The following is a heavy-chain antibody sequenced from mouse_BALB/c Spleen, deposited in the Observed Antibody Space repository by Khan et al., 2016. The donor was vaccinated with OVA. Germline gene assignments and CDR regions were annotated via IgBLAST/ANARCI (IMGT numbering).Heavy chain of an antibody. J-gene: IGHJ1*01. CDR2: INTYTGEQ. D-gene: IGHD6-2*01. Sequence: QIQLVQSGPELKKPGETVKISCKASGYDFTNCGMNWVKPAPGKGLKWMGWINTYTGEQTYADDFKGRFVFSWETYASTAYLQISNLKNCDMTPYFCARISSYWYSDVWGAGTTGTVSS. CDR3: ARISSYWYSDV. CDR1: GYDFTNCG. V-gene: IGHV9-1*02.